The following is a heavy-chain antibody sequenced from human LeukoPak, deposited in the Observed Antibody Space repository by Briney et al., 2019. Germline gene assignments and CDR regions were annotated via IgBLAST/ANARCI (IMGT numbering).Heavy chain of an antibody. J-gene: IGHJ6*02. V-gene: IGHV1-3*01. CDR2: INAGNGNT. D-gene: IGHD3-22*01. CDR3: ARDLGLSSGYAYYYYGMDV. CDR1: GFTFTSSA. Sequence: ASVKVSCKASGFTFTSSAVHWVRQAPGQRLEWMGWINAGNGNTKYSQKFQGRVTITRDTSASTAYMELSSLRSEDTAMYYCARDLGLSSGYAYYYYGMDVWGQGTTVIVSS.